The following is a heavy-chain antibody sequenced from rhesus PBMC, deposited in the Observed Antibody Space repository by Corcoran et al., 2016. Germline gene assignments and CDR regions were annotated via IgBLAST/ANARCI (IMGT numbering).Heavy chain of an antibody. CDR1: GGSITSNF. D-gene: IGHD1-44*02. CDR3: VRKDPGAPVDY. Sequence: QLQLQESGPGLAKPSETLSLTCAVSGGSITSNFWSWIRQPPGKGREWIGRISGSSGRTDNTPARKSRVTIARATSKKQFSLKLSSVTAADTAVYYCVRKDPGAPVDYWGQGVLVTVSS. CDR2: ISGSSGRT. J-gene: IGHJ4*01. V-gene: IGHV4-173*01.